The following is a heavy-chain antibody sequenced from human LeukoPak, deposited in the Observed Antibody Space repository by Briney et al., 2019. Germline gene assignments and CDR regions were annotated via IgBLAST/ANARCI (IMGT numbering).Heavy chain of an antibody. Sequence: GASVKVSCKASGYTFTGYYVHWVRQAPGQGLEWMGWINPNSGGTNYAQKFQGRVTMTRDTSISTAYMELSRLRSDDTAVYYCARALGGYCSSTSCYTLDYWGQGTLVTVSS. CDR2: INPNSGGT. V-gene: IGHV1-2*02. CDR1: GYTFTGYY. D-gene: IGHD2-2*02. CDR3: ARALGGYCSSTSCYTLDY. J-gene: IGHJ4*02.